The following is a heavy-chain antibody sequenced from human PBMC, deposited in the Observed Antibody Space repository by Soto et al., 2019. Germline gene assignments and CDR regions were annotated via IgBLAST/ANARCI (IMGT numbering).Heavy chain of an antibody. V-gene: IGHV1-46*01. Sequence: ASVKVSCKASGYTFSGYYIHWVRQASGQGLEWMGVVNPSGGSPSYAQKFQGRVTMTRDTSTSTVYMELISLRSEDTALYYCARDPGIAVAGSDPYYYGMDVWGQGTTVTVSS. CDR2: VNPSGGSP. CDR3: ARDPGIAVAGSDPYYYGMDV. D-gene: IGHD6-19*01. CDR1: GYTFSGYY. J-gene: IGHJ6*02.